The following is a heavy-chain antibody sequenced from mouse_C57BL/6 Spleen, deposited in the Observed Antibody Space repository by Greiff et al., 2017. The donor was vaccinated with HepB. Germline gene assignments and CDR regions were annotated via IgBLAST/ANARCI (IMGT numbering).Heavy chain of an antibody. CDR3: ASLYYDYDWFAY. D-gene: IGHD2-4*01. Sequence: EVKLEESGGDLVKPGGSLKLSCAASGFTFSSYGMSWVRQTPDKRLEWVATISSGGSYTYYPDSVKGRFTISRDNAKNTLYLQMSSLKSEDTAMYYCASLYYDYDWFAYWGQGTLVTVSA. CDR1: GFTFSSYG. CDR2: ISSGGSYT. J-gene: IGHJ3*01. V-gene: IGHV5-6*02.